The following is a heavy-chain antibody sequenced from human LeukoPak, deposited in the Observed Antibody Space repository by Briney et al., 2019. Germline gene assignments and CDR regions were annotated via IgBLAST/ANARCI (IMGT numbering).Heavy chain of an antibody. CDR2: ISSSSISM. CDR3: AKDRGSSSY. Sequence: PGGSLRLSCAASGFTFSSHSLDWVRQAPGKGLEWISYISSSSISMYYADSVKGRFTISRDNARNSLYLQMNSLRAEDTAVYYCAKDRGSSSYWGQGTLVTVSS. D-gene: IGHD6-13*01. CDR1: GFTFSSHS. J-gene: IGHJ4*02. V-gene: IGHV3-48*04.